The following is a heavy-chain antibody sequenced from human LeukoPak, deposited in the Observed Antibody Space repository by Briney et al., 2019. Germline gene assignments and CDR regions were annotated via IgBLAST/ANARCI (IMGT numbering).Heavy chain of an antibody. Sequence: PGGSLRLSCAASGFTFSSYVMHWVRQAPGKGLEWVAVIWYDGSNKYYADSVKGRFTISRDNSKNMLYLQMNSLRAEDTAVYYCARDRRYGSGSYSDYWGQGTLVTVSS. D-gene: IGHD3-10*01. J-gene: IGHJ4*02. CDR1: GFTFSSYV. CDR2: IWYDGSNK. V-gene: IGHV3-33*01. CDR3: ARDRRYGSGSYSDY.